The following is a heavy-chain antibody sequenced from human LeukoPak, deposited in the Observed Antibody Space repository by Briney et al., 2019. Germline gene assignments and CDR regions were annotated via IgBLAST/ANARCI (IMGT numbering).Heavy chain of an antibody. CDR3: ARVGSGVNLYYFDY. J-gene: IGHJ4*02. CDR2: FYPSGST. V-gene: IGHV4-39*07. D-gene: IGHD4-23*01. CDR1: GGSISSGDYF. Sequence: SQTLSLTCTVSGGSISSGDYFWGWIRQPPGKGLEWIGNFYPSGSTYYNPSLKSRVTIAEDTSKNQFSLRLSSVTAADTAVYYCARVGSGVNLYYFDYWGQGTLVTVSS.